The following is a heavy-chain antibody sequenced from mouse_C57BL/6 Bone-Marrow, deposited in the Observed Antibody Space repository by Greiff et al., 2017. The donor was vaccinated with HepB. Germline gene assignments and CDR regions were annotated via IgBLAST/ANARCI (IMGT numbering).Heavy chain of an antibody. V-gene: IGHV1-72*01. Sequence: QVQLQQPGAELVKPGASVKLSCKASGYTFTSYWMHRGKQRPGRGLEGIGRIDPNSGGTKYNEKFKSKATLTVDKPSSTAYMQLSSLTSEDSAVYYCATGWFSYAMDYWGQGTSVTVSS. D-gene: IGHD1-1*02. J-gene: IGHJ4*01. CDR1: GYTFTSYW. CDR3: ATGWFSYAMDY. CDR2: IDPNSGGT.